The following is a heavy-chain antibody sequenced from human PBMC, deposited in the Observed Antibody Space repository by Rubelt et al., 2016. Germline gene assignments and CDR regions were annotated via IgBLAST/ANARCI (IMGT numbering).Heavy chain of an antibody. J-gene: IGHJ4*02. D-gene: IGHD5-24*01. CDR1: GYSFTGYY. CDR2: INPNNGDT. CDR3: ARGDGYTFGY. V-gene: IGHV1-2*06. Sequence: QVHLVQSGAEVKKPGASVKVSCKASGYSFTGYYMHWVRQAPGQGLEWMGRINPNNGDTNYAQKFQGKFTMTRGTSNSTVYSELSRLRSDDTAVYYCARGDGYTFGYWGQGTLVTVSS.